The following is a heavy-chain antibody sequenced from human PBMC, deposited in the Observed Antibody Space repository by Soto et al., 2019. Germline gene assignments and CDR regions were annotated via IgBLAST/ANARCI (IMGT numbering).Heavy chain of an antibody. V-gene: IGHV3-23*01. J-gene: IGHJ4*02. CDR2: VSGRGGNT. CDR3: AKAGCSGGTCYLYYFDY. Sequence: EMQLLESGGGLVQRGGSLKLSCAASGFTFSNYAMSWVRQAPGKGLEWVSTVSGRGGNTYYADSVKGRFTISRDNSRNTLYLQMDSLRVEDSAVYSCAKAGCSGGTCYLYYFDYWGQGALVTVSS. CDR1: GFTFSNYA. D-gene: IGHD2-15*01.